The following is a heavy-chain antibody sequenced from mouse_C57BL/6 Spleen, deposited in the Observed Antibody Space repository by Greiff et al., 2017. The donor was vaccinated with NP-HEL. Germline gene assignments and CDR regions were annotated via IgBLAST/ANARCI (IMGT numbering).Heavy chain of an antibody. CDR1: GYAFSSYW. CDR3: ASSDSSGYFDY. J-gene: IGHJ2*01. Sequence: QVTLKESGAELVKPGASVKISCKASGYAFSSYWMNWVKQRPGKGLEWIGQIYPGDGDTNYNGKFKGKATLTADKSSSTAYMQLSSLTSEDSAVYFCASSDSSGYFDYWGQGTTLTVSS. V-gene: IGHV1-80*01. CDR2: IYPGDGDT. D-gene: IGHD3-2*02.